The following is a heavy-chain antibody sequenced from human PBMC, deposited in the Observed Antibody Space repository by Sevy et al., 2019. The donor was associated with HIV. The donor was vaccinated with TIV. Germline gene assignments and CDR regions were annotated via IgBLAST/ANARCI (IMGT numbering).Heavy chain of an antibody. Sequence: GGSLRLSCAASGFSFSRSPMHWVRQAPGKGLEWVAVMSYNGNKKYNGDSVKGRFTISRDDAKNTLYLQMNSLRGEDTAVYYREREGVLIGGAIVSYGMDVWGQGTTVTVSS. D-gene: IGHD3-16*02. J-gene: IGHJ6*02. CDR1: GFSFSRSP. CDR2: MSYNGNKK. CDR3: EREGVLIGGAIVSYGMDV. V-gene: IGHV3-30*04.